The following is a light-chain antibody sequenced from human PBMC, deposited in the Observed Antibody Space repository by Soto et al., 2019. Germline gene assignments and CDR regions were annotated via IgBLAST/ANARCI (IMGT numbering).Light chain of an antibody. CDR2: KAT. V-gene: IGKV1-5*03. CDR1: QSIGSG. CDR3: QQYNDFQYT. Sequence: DIQMTQSRSTLSASVGDGVTITCRASQSIGSGLAWYQQRPGKAPKLLIYKATNLQEGVPSRFSGSGSGTDFSLTISSLQPVDSATYYCQQYNDFQYTFGQGTKLEI. J-gene: IGKJ2*01.